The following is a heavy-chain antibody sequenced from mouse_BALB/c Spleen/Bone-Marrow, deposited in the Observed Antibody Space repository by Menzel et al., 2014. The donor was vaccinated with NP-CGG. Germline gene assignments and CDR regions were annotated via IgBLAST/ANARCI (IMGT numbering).Heavy chain of an antibody. D-gene: IGHD1-1*01. CDR1: GFTFSSYG. CDR3: AFITAIAY. Sequence: EVQLVESGGDLVGPGESLKLSCAASGFTFSSYGMSWVRQTPDKRLEWVATVGGGDSCTYYPDFVKGRFTISRDIAKNTLYLHMSSLKSEDTAMYYCAFITAIAYWGQGTLVTVSA. CDR2: VGGGDSCT. V-gene: IGHV5-6*01. J-gene: IGHJ3*01.